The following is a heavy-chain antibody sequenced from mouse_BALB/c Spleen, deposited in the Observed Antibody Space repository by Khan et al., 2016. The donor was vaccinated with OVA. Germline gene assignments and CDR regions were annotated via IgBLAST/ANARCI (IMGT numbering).Heavy chain of an antibody. D-gene: IGHD2-14*01. V-gene: IGHV9-1*02. CDR3: ARTYYSYDRYFDV. CDR1: GYTFTNYG. J-gene: IGHJ1*01. CDR2: INTYTGEP. Sequence: QIQLVQSGPELKKPGETVKISCKASGYTFTNYGMNWVKQAPGKGLKWMGWINTYTGEPTYADDFKGRFAFSLETSANTAYLQISNLKNEDMATFFCARTYYSYDRYFDVWGAGTTVTVSS.